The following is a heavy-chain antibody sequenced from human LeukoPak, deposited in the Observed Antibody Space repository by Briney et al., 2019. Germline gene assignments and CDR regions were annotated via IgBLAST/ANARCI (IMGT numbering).Heavy chain of an antibody. CDR1: GFTLSTAS. J-gene: IGHJ4*02. CDR3: AKVGQQQLAPVFDY. CDR2: LDKSGNTI. Sequence: GGSLRLSCVASGFTLSTASMNWVRQAPRKGLEWISYLDKSGNTIYYADSVKGRFTISRDSAKNSLYLQMNSLRAEDTAVYYCAKVGQQQLAPVFDYWGQGTLVTVSS. D-gene: IGHD6-13*01. V-gene: IGHV3-48*04.